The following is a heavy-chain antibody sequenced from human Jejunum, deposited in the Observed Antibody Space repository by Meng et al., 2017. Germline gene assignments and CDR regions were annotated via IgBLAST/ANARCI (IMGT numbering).Heavy chain of an antibody. J-gene: IGHJ4*02. Sequence: LETLSPTCTVSDDSITTYYYYWGWIRQSPGKGLEWIGSVYYSGTTYYNPSLKSRVSISVDTSNRQFSLQLTSVTAADTAVYYCARDSGFSSSWYYGGYFFDSWGQGMLVTVSS. CDR2: VYYSGTT. CDR3: ARDSGFSSSWYYGGYFFDS. V-gene: IGHV4-39*07. D-gene: IGHD6-13*01. CDR1: DDSITTYYYY.